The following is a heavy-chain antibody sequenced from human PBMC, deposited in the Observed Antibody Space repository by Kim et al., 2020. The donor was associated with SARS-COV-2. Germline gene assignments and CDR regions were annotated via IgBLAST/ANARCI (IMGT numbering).Heavy chain of an antibody. V-gene: IGHV4-59*08. CDR3: ARAPITMVRDYYFDY. Sequence: SETLSLTCTVSGGSISSYYWSWIRQPPGKGLEWIGYIYYSGSTNYNASLKSRVTISVDTSKNQFSLKLSSVTAADTAVYYCARAPITMVRDYYFDYWGQGTLVTVSS. D-gene: IGHD3-10*01. J-gene: IGHJ4*02. CDR1: GGSISSYY. CDR2: IYYSGST.